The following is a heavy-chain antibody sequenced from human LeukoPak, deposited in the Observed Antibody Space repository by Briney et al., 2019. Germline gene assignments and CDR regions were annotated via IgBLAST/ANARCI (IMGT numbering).Heavy chain of an antibody. Sequence: SETLSLTCAVSGGSISSYYWSWIRQPPGKGLEWIGYIYYSGSTNYNPSLKSRVTISVDTSKNQFSLQLNSVAPEDTAVYYCARAPIPPWYSSGWYFDYWGQGTLVTVSS. CDR1: GGSISSYY. CDR2: IYYSGST. CDR3: ARAPIPPWYSSGWYFDY. D-gene: IGHD6-19*01. V-gene: IGHV4-59*12. J-gene: IGHJ4*02.